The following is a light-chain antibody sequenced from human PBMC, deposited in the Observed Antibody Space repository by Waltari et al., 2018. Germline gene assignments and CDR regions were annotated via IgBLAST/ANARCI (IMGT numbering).Light chain of an antibody. V-gene: IGKV4-1*01. CDR3: QQYYSTPPIT. Sequence: DIVMTQSPDSLAVSLGERAPINCKSSQSVLSSSNNKNYLTWYQQKPGQPPKLLIYWASIRESGVPDRFSGSGSGTDFTLTISSLQAEDVAVYYCQQYYSTPPITFGQGTRLEIK. CDR2: WAS. J-gene: IGKJ5*01. CDR1: QSVLSSSNNKNY.